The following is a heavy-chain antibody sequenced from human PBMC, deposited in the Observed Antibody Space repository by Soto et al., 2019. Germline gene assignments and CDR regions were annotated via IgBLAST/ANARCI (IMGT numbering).Heavy chain of an antibody. CDR3: ARGVLWFGEFPFDY. CDR2: INHSGST. CDR1: GGSFSGYY. V-gene: IGHV4-34*01. Sequence: QVQLQQWGAGLLKPSETLSLTCAVYGGSFSGYYWSWIRQPPGKGLEWIGEINHSGSTNYNPSLKSRVTISVDTSKNQVSLKLSSVTAADTAVYYCARGVLWFGEFPFDYWGQGTLVTVSS. J-gene: IGHJ4*02. D-gene: IGHD3-10*01.